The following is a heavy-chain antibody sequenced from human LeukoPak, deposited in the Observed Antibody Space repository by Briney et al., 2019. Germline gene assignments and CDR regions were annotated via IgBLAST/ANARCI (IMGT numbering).Heavy chain of an antibody. J-gene: IGHJ4*02. D-gene: IGHD3-16*01. CDR1: GYTFTSYY. Sequence: ASVTVSCKASGYTFTSYYMHWVRQAPGQGLEWMGIINPSGGGTNYAQKFQGRVTMTRDTSISTAYMELSRLRSDDTAVYYCARDGELSLDWGQGTLVTVSS. V-gene: IGHV1-2*02. CDR3: ARDGELSLD. CDR2: INPSGGGT.